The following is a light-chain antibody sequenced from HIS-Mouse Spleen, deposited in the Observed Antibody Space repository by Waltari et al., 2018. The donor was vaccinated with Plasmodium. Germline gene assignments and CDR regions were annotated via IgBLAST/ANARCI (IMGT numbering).Light chain of an antibody. CDR2: EVS. CDR1: SSAVAGHNY. V-gene: IGLV2-8*01. Sequence: QSALTQPPSASGSPAQSVTISCPGTSSAVAGHNYVPWYQQHPGKAPNLMIYEVSKRPSGVPDRFSGSKSGNTASLTVSGLQAEDEADYYCSSYAGSNNLVFGGGTKLTVL. CDR3: SSYAGSNNLV. J-gene: IGLJ2*01.